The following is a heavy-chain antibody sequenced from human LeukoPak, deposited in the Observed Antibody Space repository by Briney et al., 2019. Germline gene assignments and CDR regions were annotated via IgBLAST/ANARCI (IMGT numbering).Heavy chain of an antibody. J-gene: IGHJ5*02. V-gene: IGHV4-34*01. CDR2: INHSGST. Sequence: SETLSLTRAVYGGSFSDYYWSWIRQPPGRGLEWIGEINHSGSTNYNPPLKSRLTISVDTSKKQFSLKLSSVTAADTAVYYCARKVGATTYPDWFDPWGQGTLVTVSS. CDR3: ARKVGATTYPDWFDP. CDR1: GGSFSDYY. D-gene: IGHD1-26*01.